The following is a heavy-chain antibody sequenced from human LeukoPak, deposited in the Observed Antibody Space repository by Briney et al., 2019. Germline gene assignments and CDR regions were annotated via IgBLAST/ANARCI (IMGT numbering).Heavy chain of an antibody. CDR3: AKDGILWERNYYYYMDA. V-gene: IGHV3-53*05. Sequence: PGGSLRLSCTVSGFTVSGNSMSWVRQAPGKGLEWVSFIYSDNTHYSDSVKGRFTISRDNSKNTLYLQMNSLRAEDTALYYCAKDGILWERNYYYYMDAWGKGTTVSVSS. CDR1: GFTVSGNS. D-gene: IGHD1-26*01. J-gene: IGHJ6*03. CDR2: IYSDNT.